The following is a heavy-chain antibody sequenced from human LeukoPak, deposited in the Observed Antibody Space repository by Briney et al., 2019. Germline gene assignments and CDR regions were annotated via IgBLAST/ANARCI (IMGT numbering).Heavy chain of an antibody. CDR3: AKEGYYDSSGYLLN. Sequence: GGSLRLSCAASGFTFDDYAMHWVRQASGKGLEWVSGISWNSGSIGYADSVKGRFTISRDNAKNSLYLQMNSLRAEDTALYYCAKEGYYDSSGYLLNWGQGTLVTVSS. J-gene: IGHJ4*02. CDR2: ISWNSGSI. D-gene: IGHD3-22*01. V-gene: IGHV3-9*01. CDR1: GFTFDDYA.